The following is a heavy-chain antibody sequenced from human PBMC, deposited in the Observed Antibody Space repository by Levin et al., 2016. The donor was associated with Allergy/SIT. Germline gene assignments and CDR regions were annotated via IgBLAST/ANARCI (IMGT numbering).Heavy chain of an antibody. V-gene: IGHV1-69*06. Sequence: WVRQAPGQGLEWMGGIIPIFGTANYAQKFQGRVTITADKSTSTAYMELSSLRSEDTAVYYCARGGKYYYGMDVWGQGTTVTVSS. CDR2: IIPIFGTA. D-gene: IGHD5-12*01. J-gene: IGHJ6*02. CDR3: ARGGKYYYGMDV.